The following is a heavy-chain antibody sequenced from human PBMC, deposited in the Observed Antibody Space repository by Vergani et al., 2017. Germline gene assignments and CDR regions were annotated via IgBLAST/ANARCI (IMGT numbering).Heavy chain of an antibody. D-gene: IGHD6-13*01. V-gene: IGHV1-69*01. CDR3: ARLLKVAAAGSGAFDI. Sequence: QVQLVQSGAEVKKPGASVKVSCKASGYTFTGYYMHWVRQAPGQGLEWMGGIIPIFGTANYAQKFQGRVTITADESTSTAYMELSSLRSEDTAVYYCARLLKVAAAGSGAFDIWGQGTMVTVSS. CDR1: GYTFTGYY. J-gene: IGHJ3*02. CDR2: IIPIFGTA.